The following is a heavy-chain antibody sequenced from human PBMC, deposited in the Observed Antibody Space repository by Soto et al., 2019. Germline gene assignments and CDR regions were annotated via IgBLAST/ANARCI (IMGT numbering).Heavy chain of an antibody. V-gene: IGHV3-48*02. CDR2: ISSSSSTI. CDR3: ARLVAAASRAFDI. Sequence: GGSLRLSCAASGFTFSTFSMNWVRQAPGKGLEWISYISSSSSTIYYADSVEGRFTISRDNAKKSVYLQMNSLRDEDTAVYYCARLVAAASRAFDIWGQGTMVTVSS. J-gene: IGHJ3*02. CDR1: GFTFSTFS. D-gene: IGHD6-13*01.